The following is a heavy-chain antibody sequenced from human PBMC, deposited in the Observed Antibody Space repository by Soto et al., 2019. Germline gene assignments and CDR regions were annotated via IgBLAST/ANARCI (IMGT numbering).Heavy chain of an antibody. J-gene: IGHJ5*02. CDR2: IYPGDSDT. CDR1: GYSFTSYW. D-gene: IGHD2-2*01. V-gene: IGHV5-51*01. CDR3: ARGQLQWVNWFDP. Sequence: PGESLKISCKASGYSFTSYWIGWVRQMPGKGLEWMGIIYPGDSDTRYSPSFQGQVTISADKSISTAYLQWSSLKASDTAMYYCARGQLQWVNWFDPWGQGTLVTVSS.